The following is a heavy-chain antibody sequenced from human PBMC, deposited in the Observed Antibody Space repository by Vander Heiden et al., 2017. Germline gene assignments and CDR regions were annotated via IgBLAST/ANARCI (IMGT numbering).Heavy chain of an antibody. V-gene: IGHV3-11*01. CDR1: GCTFSDHY. CDR2: ITSSGSTI. CDR3: ARGAGPLFDP. Sequence: VQLLGSGGGLVKPGGCLRLSCAVSGCTFSDHYTCWLRQAPGKGLELISYITSSGSTIYYADSVKGRFTVSRDNAKNSLFLQMNSLRAEDTAVYYCARGAGPLFDPWGQGTLVTVSS. J-gene: IGHJ5*02.